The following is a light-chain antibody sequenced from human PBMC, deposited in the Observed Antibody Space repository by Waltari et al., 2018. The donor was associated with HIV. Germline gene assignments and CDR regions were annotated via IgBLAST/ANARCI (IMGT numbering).Light chain of an antibody. V-gene: IGKV1-5*03. CDR1: QSISSW. CDR3: QQYNSYPYT. J-gene: IGKJ2*01. CDR2: KAS. Sequence: DIQMTQSPYTLSASVGDRVTITCRASQSISSWLAWYQQKPGNAPKPLIYKASSLESGVPSRFSGSGSGTEFTLTISSLQPDDFATYYCQQYNSYPYTFGQGTKLEIK.